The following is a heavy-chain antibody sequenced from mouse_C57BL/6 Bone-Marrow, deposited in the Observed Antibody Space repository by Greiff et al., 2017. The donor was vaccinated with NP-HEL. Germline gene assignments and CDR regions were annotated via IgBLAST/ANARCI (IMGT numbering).Heavy chain of an antibody. V-gene: IGHV1-81*01. D-gene: IGHD2-5*01. CDR1: GYTFTSYG. Sequence: QVQLQQSGAELARPGASVKLSCKASGYTFTSYGISWVKQRTGQGLEWIGEIYPRSGNTYYNEKFKGKATLTADKSSSTAYMELRSLTSEDSAVYFCADSNYEGAWFAYRGQGTLVTVSA. CDR2: IYPRSGNT. J-gene: IGHJ3*01. CDR3: ADSNYEGAWFAY.